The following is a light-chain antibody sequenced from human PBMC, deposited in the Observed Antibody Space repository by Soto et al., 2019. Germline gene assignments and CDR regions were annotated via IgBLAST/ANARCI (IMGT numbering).Light chain of an antibody. CDR1: SSDVGNYNL. Sequence: QSALTQPASVSGSPGQSITISCTGTSSDVGNYNLVSWYQQHPGKAPKLIIFEDNKRPSRVSDCFSGSKSGNTASLTISGLQAEDEADYHCCSFAGSSTFVIFGGGTKLTVL. CDR3: CSFAGSSTFVI. CDR2: EDN. V-gene: IGLV2-23*02. J-gene: IGLJ2*01.